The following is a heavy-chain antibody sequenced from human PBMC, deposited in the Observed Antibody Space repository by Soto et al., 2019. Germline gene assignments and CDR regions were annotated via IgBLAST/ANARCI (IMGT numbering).Heavy chain of an antibody. CDR2: IYYSGST. Sequence: SETLSLTCTVSGGSISSGGYYWSWIRQHPGKGLEWIGYIYYSGSTYYNPSLKSRVTISVDTSKNQFSLKLSSVTAADTAVYYCARDRAGYYGLSSGYSPDAFDIWGQGTMVTVSS. V-gene: IGHV4-31*03. J-gene: IGHJ3*02. CDR3: ARDRAGYYGLSSGYSPDAFDI. D-gene: IGHD3-22*01. CDR1: GGSISSGGYY.